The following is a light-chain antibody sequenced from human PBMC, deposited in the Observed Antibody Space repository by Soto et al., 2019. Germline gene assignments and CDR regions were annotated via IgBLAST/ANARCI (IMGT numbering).Light chain of an antibody. CDR2: SNN. J-gene: IGLJ2*01. CDR1: RSNIGSNT. V-gene: IGLV1-44*01. Sequence: QSVLTQPPSASGTPGQRVTISCSGSRSNIGSNTVNWYQQLPGTAPKVLIHSNNQRPSGVPDRFSGSRSGTSASLAISGLQSEDEADYYCAAWDGSLNGVLFGGGTKLTVL. CDR3: AAWDGSLNGVL.